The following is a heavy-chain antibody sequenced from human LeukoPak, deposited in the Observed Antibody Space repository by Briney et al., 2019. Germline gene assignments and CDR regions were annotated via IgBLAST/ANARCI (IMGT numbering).Heavy chain of an antibody. J-gene: IGHJ5*02. Sequence: SETLSLTCAVYGGSISSYYWSWIRQPPGKGLEWIGYIYYSGSTNYNPSLKSRVTISVDTSKNQFSLKLSSVTAADTAVYYCARDKAGEPPYNWFDPWGQGTLVTVSS. D-gene: IGHD2-21*01. V-gene: IGHV4-59*01. CDR3: ARDKAGEPPYNWFDP. CDR1: GGSISSYY. CDR2: IYYSGST.